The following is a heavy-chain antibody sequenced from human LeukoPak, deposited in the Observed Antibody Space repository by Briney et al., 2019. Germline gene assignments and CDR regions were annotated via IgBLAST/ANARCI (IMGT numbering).Heavy chain of an antibody. V-gene: IGHV1-69*04. CDR2: IIPILGIA. D-gene: IGHD5-12*01. J-gene: IGHJ4*02. CDR1: GGTFSSYA. Sequence: SVKVSCKASGGTFSSYAISWVRQAPGQGLEWMGRIIPILGIANYAQKFQGRVTITADKSTSTAYMELSSLRPEDTAVYYCAIIRRGYSGYDPLDYWGQGTLVTVSS. CDR3: AIIRRGYSGYDPLDY.